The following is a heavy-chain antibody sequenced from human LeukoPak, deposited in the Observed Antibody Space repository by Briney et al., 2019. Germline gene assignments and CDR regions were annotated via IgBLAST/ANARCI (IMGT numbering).Heavy chain of an antibody. Sequence: SETLSLTCAVYGGSFSGYYWSWIRQPPGKGLEWIGEIYHSGSTNYNPSLKSRVTISVDKSKNQFSLKLSSVTAADTAVYYCARVFSAAVSYYYYGMDVWGQGTTVTVSS. V-gene: IGHV4-34*01. CDR3: ARVFSAAVSYYYYGMDV. CDR2: IYHSGST. J-gene: IGHJ6*02. D-gene: IGHD2-2*01. CDR1: GGSFSGYY.